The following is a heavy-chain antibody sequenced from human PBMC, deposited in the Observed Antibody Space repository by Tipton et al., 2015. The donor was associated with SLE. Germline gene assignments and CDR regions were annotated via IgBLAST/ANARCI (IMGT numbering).Heavy chain of an antibody. V-gene: IGHV4-34*01. D-gene: IGHD6-13*01. CDR1: GGSFSGYH. CDR3: ARLGSDYYFYMDV. Sequence: TLSLTCAVYGGSFSGYHWSWIRQPPGKGLEWIGEINHSGNANYSPSLKSRVTMSVDTSTNEISLKLTSVNVADTAVYYCARLGSDYYFYMDVWGKGTTVTVSS. J-gene: IGHJ6*03. CDR2: INHSGNA.